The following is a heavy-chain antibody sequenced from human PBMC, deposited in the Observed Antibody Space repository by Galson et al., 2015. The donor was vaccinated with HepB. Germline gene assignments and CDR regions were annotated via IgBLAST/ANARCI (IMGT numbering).Heavy chain of an antibody. D-gene: IGHD3-3*01. CDR1: GASFSDYY. CDR2: INHSGST. Sequence: ETLSLTCAVYGASFSDYYWSWIRQPPGKGLEWIGEINHSGSTKYNPTLKSRVTISVDTSKNQFSLNLTSVTAADTAVYFCAREWVAGDDFWSGHRAPDYWGQGTLVTVSS. J-gene: IGHJ4*02. V-gene: IGHV4-34*01. CDR3: AREWVAGDDFWSGHRAPDY.